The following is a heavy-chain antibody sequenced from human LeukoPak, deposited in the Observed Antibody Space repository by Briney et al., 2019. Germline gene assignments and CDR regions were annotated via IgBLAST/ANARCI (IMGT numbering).Heavy chain of an antibody. CDR2: ISYDGSNK. V-gene: IGHV3-30*04. Sequence: PGGSLRLSCAASVFTFSSYAIHGVGQAQAKGLGWVAVISYDGSNKYYADSVKGRFTISRDNSKNTLYLQMNSLRAEDTAVYYCARSPPLWNGDAFDIWGQGTMVTVSS. D-gene: IGHD1-1*01. J-gene: IGHJ3*02. CDR3: ARSPPLWNGDAFDI. CDR1: VFTFSSYA.